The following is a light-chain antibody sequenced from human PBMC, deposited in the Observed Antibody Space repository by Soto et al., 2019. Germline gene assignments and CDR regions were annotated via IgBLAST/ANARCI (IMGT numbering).Light chain of an antibody. CDR2: SNN. V-gene: IGLV1-44*01. Sequence: QSALTQPPSASGTPGQRVTISCSGSSSNIGSNTVNWYQQLPGTAPKLLIYSNNQRPSGVPDRFSGSKSGTSASLAISGLHSEDEADYYCAAWDDSLNGHVVFGGGTKLTVL. CDR1: SSNIGSNT. CDR3: AAWDDSLNGHVV. J-gene: IGLJ2*01.